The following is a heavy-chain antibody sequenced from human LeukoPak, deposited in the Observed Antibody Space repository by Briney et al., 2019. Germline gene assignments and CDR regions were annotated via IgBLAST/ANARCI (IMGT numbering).Heavy chain of an antibody. Sequence: GGSLRLSCAASGFTFSSNYMSWVRQAPGKGLEWVSVIYSVGSTYYANSVKSRFTISRDNSKNTLYLQMNSLRAEDTAVYYCARGRAYCGGDCYSPVYYFDYWGQGTLVTVSS. D-gene: IGHD2-21*02. CDR2: IYSVGST. J-gene: IGHJ4*02. V-gene: IGHV3-53*01. CDR1: GFTFSSNY. CDR3: ARGRAYCGGDCYSPVYYFDY.